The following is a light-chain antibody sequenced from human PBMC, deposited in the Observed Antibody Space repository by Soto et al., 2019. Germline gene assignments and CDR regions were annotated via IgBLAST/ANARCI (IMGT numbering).Light chain of an antibody. CDR2: DAS. Sequence: IVMTQSPATLSVSPGERATLSCRASQSISNNLAWYQQKPGQAPRLLIYDASNRATGIPARFSGSGSGTDFTLTISSLEPEDLAVYYCQQRGNRPPWTFGQGTKVDIK. CDR1: QSISNN. CDR3: QQRGNRPPWT. V-gene: IGKV3-11*01. J-gene: IGKJ1*01.